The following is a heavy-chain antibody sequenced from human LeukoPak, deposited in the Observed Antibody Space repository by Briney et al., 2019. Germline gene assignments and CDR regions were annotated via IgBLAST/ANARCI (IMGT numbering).Heavy chain of an antibody. J-gene: IGHJ3*02. CDR1: GFTFSSYW. Sequence: GGSLRLSCAASGFTFSSYWMHWVRQAPGKGLVWVSRINSDGSSTSYADSVKGRFTISRDNAKNTLYLQMNSLRAEDTAVYYCAREVGDGYNRDAFDIWGQGTMVTVSS. CDR2: INSDGSST. CDR3: AREVGDGYNRDAFDI. V-gene: IGHV3-74*01. D-gene: IGHD5-24*01.